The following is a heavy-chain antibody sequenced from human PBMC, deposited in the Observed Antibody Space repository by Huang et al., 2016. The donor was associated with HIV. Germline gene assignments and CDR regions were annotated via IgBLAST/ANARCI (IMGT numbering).Heavy chain of an antibody. V-gene: IGHV4-59*01. D-gene: IGHD6-6*01. J-gene: IGHJ5*02. CDR1: GGSMSSYY. CDR3: ASASIAARRWFDP. CDR2: IYYSGST. Sequence: QVQLQESGPGLVKPSETLSLTCTVSGGSMSSYYWSWIRQPPGKGLEWIGYIYYSGSTNYNPPLKSRVTRSVDTSKNQFALRLSSVTAADTAVYYCASASIAARRWFDPWGQGSLVTVSS.